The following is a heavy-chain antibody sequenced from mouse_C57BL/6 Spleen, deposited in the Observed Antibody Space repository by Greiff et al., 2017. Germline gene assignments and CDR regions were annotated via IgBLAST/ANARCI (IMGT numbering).Heavy chain of an antibody. CDR1: GFTFSDYG. J-gene: IGHJ4*01. CDR2: ISSGSSTI. V-gene: IGHV5-17*01. Sequence: EVQLQESGGGLVKPGGSLKLSCAASGFTFSDYGMHWVRQAPEKGLEWVAYISSGSSTIYYADTVKGRFTISRDNAKNTLFLQMTSLRSEDTAKYYCARRENYGSSYPYAMEYWGQGTSVTVSS. CDR3: ARRENYGSSYPYAMEY. D-gene: IGHD1-1*01.